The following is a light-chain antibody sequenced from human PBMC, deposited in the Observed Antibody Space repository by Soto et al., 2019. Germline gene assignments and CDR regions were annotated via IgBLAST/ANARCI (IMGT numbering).Light chain of an antibody. CDR1: QGISNH. J-gene: IGKJ1*01. CDR2: AAS. V-gene: IGKV1-27*01. CDR3: QQYNAYSQA. Sequence: DIPMTQSPSSLSASVGDRVTITCRASQGISNHLAWYQQKPGKVPKLLIYAASTVQSGVPSRFSGSGSGTEFTLTISSLQPDDFATYYCQQYNAYSQAFGQGTKVEIK.